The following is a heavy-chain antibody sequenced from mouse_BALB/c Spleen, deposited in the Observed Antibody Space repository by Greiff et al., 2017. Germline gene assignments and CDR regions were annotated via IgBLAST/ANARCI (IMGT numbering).Heavy chain of an antibody. J-gene: IGHJ4*01. Sequence: EVQVVESGGGLVQPGGSLSLSCAPSGFTFTDYYMSWVRQPPGQALEWLGFIRNKANGYTTEYSASVKGRFTISRDKSQSILYLQMNTLRAEDSATYYCARDIRGRDYAMDYWGQGTSVTVAS. CDR1: GFTFTDYY. CDR3: ARDIRGRDYAMDY. CDR2: IRNKANGYTT. V-gene: IGHV7-3*02.